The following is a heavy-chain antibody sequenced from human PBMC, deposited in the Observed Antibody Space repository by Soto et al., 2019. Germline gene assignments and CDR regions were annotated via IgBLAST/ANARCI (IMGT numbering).Heavy chain of an antibody. V-gene: IGHV3-23*01. J-gene: IGHJ5*01. CDR3: AKKPNGFDS. CDR1: GLTFSRHA. Sequence: EVQLFESGGGLVQPGGSLRLSCAASGLTFSRHAIAWVRQAPGKGLVWLSSVSESSSSTYYADSVKGRFTISKDNSKNMLYLQMNSLRAEDTAVYYCAKKPNGFDSWGQGTLVTVSS. CDR2: VSESSSST.